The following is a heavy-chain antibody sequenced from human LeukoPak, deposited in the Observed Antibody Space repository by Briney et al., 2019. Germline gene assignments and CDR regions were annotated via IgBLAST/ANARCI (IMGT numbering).Heavy chain of an antibody. CDR2: IYYSGST. D-gene: IGHD6-19*01. J-gene: IGHJ4*02. V-gene: IGHV4-59*08. Sequence: NPSETLSLTCTVSGGSISNYYWNWIRQPPGKGLEWIGYIYYSGSTNYNPSLKSRVTISVDTSKNEFSLKLSSVTAADTALYYCARRTVTNGWFRIDYWGQGSLVIVSS. CDR3: ARRTVTNGWFRIDY. CDR1: GGSISNYY.